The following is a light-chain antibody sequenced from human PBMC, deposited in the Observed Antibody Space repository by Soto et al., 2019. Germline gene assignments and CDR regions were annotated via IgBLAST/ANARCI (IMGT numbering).Light chain of an antibody. J-gene: IGKJ1*01. CDR3: QQYNNWPQT. CDR2: GAS. CDR1: QSVSGK. V-gene: IGKV3-15*01. Sequence: EVLMTQSPATLSVSPGERATLSCRASQSVSGKLAWYQQKPGQAPRLLIYGASTRATGVPARFSGSGSGTEFTLTINSLQSEDFAVYYCQQYNNWPQTFGQGTKVDIK.